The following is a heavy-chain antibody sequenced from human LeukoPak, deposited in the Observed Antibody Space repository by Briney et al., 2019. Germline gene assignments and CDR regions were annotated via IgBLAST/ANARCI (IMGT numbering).Heavy chain of an antibody. J-gene: IGHJ6*03. CDR3: AREKVGDGYNSPYYYYMDV. Sequence: SETLSLTCSVSGASISSHYWSWIRQPPGKGLEWIGYIYYSVRTNYNPSLKSRVTISVDTSKNQFSLKLSSVTAADTAVYYCAREKVGDGYNSPYYYYMDVWGKGTTVTISS. CDR1: GASISSHY. D-gene: IGHD5-24*01. V-gene: IGHV4-59*11. CDR2: IYYSVRT.